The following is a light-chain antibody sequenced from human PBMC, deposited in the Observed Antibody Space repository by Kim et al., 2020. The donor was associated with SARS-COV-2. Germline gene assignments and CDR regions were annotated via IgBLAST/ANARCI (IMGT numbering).Light chain of an antibody. CDR3: CSYAGTTTYWV. Sequence: QSITISGTGTSSDVGSYNLVSWYQQFPGRAPKLMIYEGNKRPSGVSNRFSGSKSGNTASLTISGLQAEDEADYYCCSYAGTTTYWVFGGGTQLTVL. CDR2: EGN. CDR1: SSDVGSYNL. V-gene: IGLV2-23*01. J-gene: IGLJ3*02.